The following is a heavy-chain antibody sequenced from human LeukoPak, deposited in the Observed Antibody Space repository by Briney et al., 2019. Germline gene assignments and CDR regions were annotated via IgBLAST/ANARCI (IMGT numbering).Heavy chain of an antibody. D-gene: IGHD4-17*01. CDR1: GYTFTSYH. V-gene: IGHV1-8*03. CDR3: ARTTSLTASGYDY. CDR2: MNPYSGDR. J-gene: IGHJ4*02. Sequence: GASVTVSCTTSGYTFTSYHINWVRQATGQGREWLGWMNPYSGDRGYAQKFQGRVSITSDTSISTAYMELSSLRSEDTAVYFCARTTSLTASGYDYWGQGTLVTVSS.